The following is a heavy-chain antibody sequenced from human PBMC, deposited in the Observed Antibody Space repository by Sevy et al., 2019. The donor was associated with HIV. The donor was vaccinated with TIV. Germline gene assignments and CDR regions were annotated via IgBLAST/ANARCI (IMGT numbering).Heavy chain of an antibody. CDR1: GGSISSYY. D-gene: IGHD3-22*01. CDR3: ARNYYDSSGSYYYYGMDV. V-gene: IGHV4-4*07. J-gene: IGHJ6*02. CDR2: IYTSGST. Sequence: SETLSLTCTVSGGSISSYYWSWIRQPAGKGLEWIGRIYTSGSTNYNPSLKSRVTMSVDTSKNQFSLKLSSVTAADTAGYYCARNYYDSSGSYYYYGMDVWGQGTTVTVSS.